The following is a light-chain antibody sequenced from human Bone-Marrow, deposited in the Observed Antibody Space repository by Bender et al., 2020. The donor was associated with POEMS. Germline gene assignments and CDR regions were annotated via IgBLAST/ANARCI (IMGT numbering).Light chain of an antibody. CDR1: NIGSKS. CDR3: QVWDATSDHPV. J-gene: IGLJ2*01. V-gene: IGLV3-21*03. CDR2: DDS. Sequence: SYVLTQPPSVSVAPEKTATITCGGNNIGSKSVHWYQQKSGQAPVLVVYDDSARPSGMPERFSGSNSGNTATLTISRVEAGDEADYYCQVWDATSDHPVFGTGTKLTVL.